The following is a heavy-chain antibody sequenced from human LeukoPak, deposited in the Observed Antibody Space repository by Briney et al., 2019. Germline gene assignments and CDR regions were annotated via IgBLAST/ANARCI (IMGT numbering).Heavy chain of an antibody. V-gene: IGHV1-69*13. J-gene: IGHJ4*02. CDR1: GGTFSSYA. D-gene: IGHD3-22*01. Sequence: ASVKVSCKASGGTFSSYAISWVRQAPGQGLEWMGGIIPIFGTANYAQEFQGRVTITADESTSTAYMELSSLRSEDTAVYYCARDGVYYDSSGHPFDYWGQGTLVTVSS. CDR3: ARDGVYYDSSGHPFDY. CDR2: IIPIFGTA.